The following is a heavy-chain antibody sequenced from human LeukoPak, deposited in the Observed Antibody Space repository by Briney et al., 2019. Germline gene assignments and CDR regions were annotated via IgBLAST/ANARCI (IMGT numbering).Heavy chain of an antibody. Sequence: GGSLRLSCAASGFTFSNAWMNWVRQAPGKGLEWVSAISGSGGSTYYADSVKGRFTISRDNSENTLYLQMNSLRAEDTAVYYCAKALSKMIVVVSRDWGQGTLVTVSS. CDR3: AKALSKMIVVVSRD. J-gene: IGHJ4*02. CDR1: GFTFSNAW. CDR2: ISGSGGST. D-gene: IGHD3-22*01. V-gene: IGHV3-23*01.